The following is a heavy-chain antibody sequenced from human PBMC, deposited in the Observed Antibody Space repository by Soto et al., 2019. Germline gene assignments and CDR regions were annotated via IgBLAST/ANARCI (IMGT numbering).Heavy chain of an antibody. CDR3: ARWLVGASGAPDY. CDR1: GFTFSMYA. CDR2: ISGRGDST. J-gene: IGHJ4*02. V-gene: IGHV3-23*01. D-gene: IGHD1-26*01. Sequence: VGSLRLSCAVSGFTFSMYAMSWVRQAPGKGLEWVSAISGRGDSTFYADSVKGRFTISRDNSKKTLFLQMNSLRAEDTAIYYCARWLVGASGAPDYWGQGTPVPVSS.